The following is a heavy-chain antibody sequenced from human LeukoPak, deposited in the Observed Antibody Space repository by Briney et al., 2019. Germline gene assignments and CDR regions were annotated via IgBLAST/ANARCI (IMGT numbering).Heavy chain of an antibody. CDR3: VNTRYSSGWPFDY. CDR2: ISSNGGST. CDR1: GFTFSSYA. J-gene: IGHJ4*02. V-gene: IGHV3-64D*09. Sequence: GGSLRLSCSASGFTFSSYAMHWVRQAPGKGLEYVSAISSNGGSTYYADSVKGRFTISRDNPKNTLYLQMSSLRAEDTAVYYCVNTRYSSGWPFDYWGQGTLVTVSS. D-gene: IGHD6-19*01.